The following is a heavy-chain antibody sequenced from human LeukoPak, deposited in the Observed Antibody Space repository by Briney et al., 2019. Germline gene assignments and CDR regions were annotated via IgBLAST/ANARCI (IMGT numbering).Heavy chain of an antibody. Sequence: PGGSLRLSCAASGFTFSSYAMHWVRQAPGKGLEWVSVISHDGSNKYYADSVKGRFTISRDNSKNTLYLQMNSLRAEDTAVYYCASSGDLDYWGQGTLVTVSS. CDR2: ISHDGSNK. CDR1: GFTFSSYA. D-gene: IGHD5-12*01. J-gene: IGHJ4*02. V-gene: IGHV3-30-3*01. CDR3: ASSGDLDY.